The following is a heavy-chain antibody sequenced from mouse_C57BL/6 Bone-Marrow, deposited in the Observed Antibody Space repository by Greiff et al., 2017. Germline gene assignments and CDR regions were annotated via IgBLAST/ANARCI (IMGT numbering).Heavy chain of an antibody. V-gene: IGHV1-55*01. Sequence: QVQLQQPGAELVKPGASVKMSCKASGYTFTSYWITWVKQRPGQGLEWIGDIYPGSGRTNYNEQFKSKATLTVDTSPSPAYMQLRSLTSEDSAVYYRAKRNYYGSSYWYFDVWGTGTTVTVSS. CDR1: GYTFTSYW. J-gene: IGHJ1*03. CDR3: AKRNYYGSSYWYFDV. D-gene: IGHD1-1*01. CDR2: IYPGSGRT.